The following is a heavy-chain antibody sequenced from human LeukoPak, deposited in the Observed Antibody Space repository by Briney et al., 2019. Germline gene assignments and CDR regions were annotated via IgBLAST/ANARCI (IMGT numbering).Heavy chain of an antibody. D-gene: IGHD3-10*01. J-gene: IGHJ5*02. CDR3: ARRTMVRGVRNWFDP. CDR1: GGTSSSYA. V-gene: IGHV1-69*06. CDR2: IIPIFGTA. Sequence: SVKVSCKASGGTSSSYAISWVRQAPGQGLEWMGGIIPIFGTANYPQKFQGRVTITADKSTSTAYMELSSLRSEDTAVYYCARRTMVRGVRNWFDPWGQGTLVTVSS.